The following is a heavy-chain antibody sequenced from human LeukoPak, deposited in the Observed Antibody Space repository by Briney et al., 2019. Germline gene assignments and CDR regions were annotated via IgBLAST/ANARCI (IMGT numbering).Heavy chain of an antibody. CDR2: ISSSGSTI. CDR1: GFTFSDYY. J-gene: IGHJ4*02. Sequence: GGSLRLSCAASGFTFSDYYMSWIRQAPGKGLEWVSYISSSGSTIYYADSVKGRFTISRDNSKNTLYLQMNSLRAEDTAVYYCVKGDYDYVWGSYRYTPFDYWGQGTLVTVFS. D-gene: IGHD3-16*02. CDR3: VKGDYDYVWGSYRYTPFDY. V-gene: IGHV3-11*04.